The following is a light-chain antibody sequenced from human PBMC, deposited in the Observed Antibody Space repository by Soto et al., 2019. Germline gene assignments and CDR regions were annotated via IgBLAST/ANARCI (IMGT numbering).Light chain of an antibody. Sequence: QSALTQPASVSGSPGQSITISCTGSSSDVCAYNYVSWYQQHHPGEAPKLIIYDVSHRPAGASNRFSGSKSGNTASLTISGLQTEDEADYFCCSHTSATTYVFGTGNKLTVL. V-gene: IGLV2-14*03. CDR3: CSHTSATTYV. CDR1: SSDVCAYNY. J-gene: IGLJ1*01. CDR2: DVS.